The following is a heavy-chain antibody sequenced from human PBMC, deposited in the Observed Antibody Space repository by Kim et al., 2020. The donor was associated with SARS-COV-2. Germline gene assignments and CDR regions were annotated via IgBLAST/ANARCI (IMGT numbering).Heavy chain of an antibody. CDR1: GFTFSSYW. J-gene: IGHJ4*02. CDR3: ARRAVDSSGTYYFDY. V-gene: IGHV3-74*01. Sequence: GGSLRLSCAASGFTFSSYWMHWVRQAPGKALVWVSRIYSDGSGTSYADSVKGRFTTSRDNAKNTLYLQMNSLRAEDTALYYCARRAVDSSGTYYFDYWGQGTRVTVSS. D-gene: IGHD3-22*01. CDR2: IYSDGSGT.